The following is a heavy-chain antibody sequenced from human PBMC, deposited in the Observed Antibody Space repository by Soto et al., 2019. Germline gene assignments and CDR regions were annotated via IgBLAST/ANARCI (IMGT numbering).Heavy chain of an antibody. Sequence: GSLRLSCAASGFTFSIFAMSWVRQSPGKGLEWVSTISGSGGSTYYADAVKGRFTISRDNSMGTLYLQMKSLRVEGTAIYYCAKEVSLSSTVDLGYWGQGALVTVS. CDR2: ISGSGGST. V-gene: IGHV3-23*01. CDR1: GFTFSIFA. D-gene: IGHD3-10*01. CDR3: AKEVSLSSTVDLGY. J-gene: IGHJ4*02.